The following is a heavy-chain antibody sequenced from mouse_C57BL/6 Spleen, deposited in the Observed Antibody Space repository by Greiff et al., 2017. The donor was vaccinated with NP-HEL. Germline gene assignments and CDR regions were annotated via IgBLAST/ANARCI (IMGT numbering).Heavy chain of an antibody. V-gene: IGHV1-72*01. CDR1: GYTFTSYW. J-gene: IGHJ1*03. CDR2: IDPTSGGT. CDR3: ARTSYYGTYWYFDV. Sequence: QVQLQQPGAELVKPGASVQLSCKASGYTFTSYWLHWVKPRPGRGLEWIGRIDPTSGGTKYNEKFKGKATLTVDKPSSTAYMQLSSLTSEDSAVYYCARTSYYGTYWYFDVWGTGTTVTVSS. D-gene: IGHD1-1*01.